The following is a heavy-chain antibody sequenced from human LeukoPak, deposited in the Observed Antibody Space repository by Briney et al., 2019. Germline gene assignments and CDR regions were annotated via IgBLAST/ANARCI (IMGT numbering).Heavy chain of an antibody. CDR1: GFTFSSYG. J-gene: IGHJ4*02. CDR3: AKVFRGGVDY. V-gene: IGHV3-30*02. D-gene: IGHD2/OR15-2a*01. Sequence: GGSRRLSCAASGFTFSSYGMNWVRQTPGNGLEWVAFIRYDGSNKDYADSVKGRFTISRDNSKNTLYLQMNSLRAEDTAVYYCAKVFRGGVDYWGQGTLVTVSS. CDR2: IRYDGSNK.